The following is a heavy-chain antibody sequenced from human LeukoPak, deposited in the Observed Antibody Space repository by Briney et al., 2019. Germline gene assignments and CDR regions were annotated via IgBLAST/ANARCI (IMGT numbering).Heavy chain of an antibody. Sequence: SETLSLTCTVSGGSVSSGTYYWSWIRQPAGKGLEWIGRIYTSGSTNYNPSLKSRVTISVDTSKNQFSLKLFPVTAADTAVYYCARDRPVSLSYYIDVWGKGTTVTISS. V-gene: IGHV4-61*02. CDR1: GGSVSSGTYY. CDR2: IYTSGST. D-gene: IGHD2/OR15-2a*01. CDR3: ARDRPVSLSYYIDV. J-gene: IGHJ6*03.